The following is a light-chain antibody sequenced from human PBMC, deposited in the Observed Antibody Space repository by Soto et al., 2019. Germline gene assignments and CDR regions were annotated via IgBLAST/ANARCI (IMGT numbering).Light chain of an antibody. Sequence: EIVLTQSPTNLSLSPGERATLSCRASQSVSSSYLAWYQQRPGQAPRLLFHGVSNRATGIPDRFSGSGSETDFTLIINSLEPEDFAVYYCQQYGSSPQTFGQGTKVE. CDR3: QQYGSSPQT. V-gene: IGKV3-20*01. J-gene: IGKJ1*01. CDR1: QSVSSSY. CDR2: GVS.